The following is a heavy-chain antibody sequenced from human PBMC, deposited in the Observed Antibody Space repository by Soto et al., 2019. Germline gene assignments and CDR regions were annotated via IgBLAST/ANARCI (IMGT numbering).Heavy chain of an antibody. J-gene: IGHJ6*02. V-gene: IGHV1-69*02. CDR1: GGTFSSYT. D-gene: IGHD3-10*01. CDR3: ARFRGSYGMDV. Sequence: QVQLVQSGAEVKKPGSSVKVSCKASGGTFSSYTISWVRQAPGQGLEWMGRIIPILGIANYAHKFQGRVTITADKSTSTAYMELRILRSEDTAVYYCARFRGSYGMDVWGQGTTVTVSS. CDR2: IIPILGIA.